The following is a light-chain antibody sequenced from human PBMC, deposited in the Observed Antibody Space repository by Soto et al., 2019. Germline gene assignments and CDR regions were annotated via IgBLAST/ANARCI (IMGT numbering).Light chain of an antibody. Sequence: EIVLTQSPATLSLSPGERVTLSCRASQSVSNSLAWYQQKPGQPPRLLIYDVSNRATGIPDRFSGSGSGTDFTLTINSLEPEDFAVYYCQHFGSSLRTFGQGTKVDIK. CDR2: DVS. CDR3: QHFGSSLRT. CDR1: QSVSNS. V-gene: IGKV3-11*01. J-gene: IGKJ1*01.